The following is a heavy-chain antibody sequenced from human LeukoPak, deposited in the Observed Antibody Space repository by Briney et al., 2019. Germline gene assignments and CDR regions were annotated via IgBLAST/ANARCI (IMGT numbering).Heavy chain of an antibody. CDR1: GFTFSDYY. J-gene: IGHJ6*04. D-gene: IGHD3-22*01. CDR2: ISSSGSTI. V-gene: IGHV3-11*04. CDR3: ARELITMIRGLDV. Sequence: GGSLRLSCAASGFTFSDYYMSWIRQAPGKGLECISYISSSGSTIYYADSVKGRFTISRDNAKNSLYLRMNSLRAEDTAVYYCARELITMIRGLDVWGKGTTVTVSS.